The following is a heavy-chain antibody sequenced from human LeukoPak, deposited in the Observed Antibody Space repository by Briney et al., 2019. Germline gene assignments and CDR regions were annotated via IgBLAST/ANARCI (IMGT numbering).Heavy chain of an antibody. D-gene: IGHD3-16*01. J-gene: IGHJ3*02. CDR1: GGSISSYY. V-gene: IGHV4-59*01. CDR3: ARPLDTSLANPFDI. Sequence: SETLSLTCTVSGGSISSYYWSWIRQPPGKGLEWIGYIYYSGSTNYNPSLKSRVTISVDTSKNQFSLKLSSVTAADTAVYYCARPLDTSLANPFDIWGHGTMVTVSS. CDR2: IYYSGST.